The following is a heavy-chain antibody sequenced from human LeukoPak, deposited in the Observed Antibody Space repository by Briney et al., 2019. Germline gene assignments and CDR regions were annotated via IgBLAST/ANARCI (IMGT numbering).Heavy chain of an antibody. J-gene: IGHJ4*02. D-gene: IGHD7-27*01. CDR2: TYYSGST. CDR1: GGSISSGGYY. Sequence: PSQTLSLTCTVSGGSISSGGYYWSWIRQHPGKGLEWIGYTYYSGSTYYNPSLKSRVTISVDTSKNQFSLKLSSVTAADTAVYYCARSLGWGSTFDYWGQGTLVTVSS. V-gene: IGHV4-31*03. CDR3: ARSLGWGSTFDY.